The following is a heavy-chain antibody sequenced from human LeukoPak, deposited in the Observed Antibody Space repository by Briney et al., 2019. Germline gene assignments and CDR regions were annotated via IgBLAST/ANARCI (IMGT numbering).Heavy chain of an antibody. Sequence: GGSLRLSCAASGFTFSTYTMNWVRQAPGKGLEWVANIKQDGSEKYYVDSVKGRFTISRDNAKNSLYLQLNSLRAEDTAVYYCASFSSGWENYWGQGTLVTVSS. J-gene: IGHJ4*02. CDR3: ASFSSGWENY. CDR2: IKQDGSEK. V-gene: IGHV3-7*01. D-gene: IGHD6-19*01. CDR1: GFTFSTYT.